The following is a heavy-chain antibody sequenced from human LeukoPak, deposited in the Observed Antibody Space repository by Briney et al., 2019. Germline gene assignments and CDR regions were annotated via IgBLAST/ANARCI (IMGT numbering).Heavy chain of an antibody. Sequence: SETLSLTYTVSGGSISSNSYYWGWIRQPPGKGLEWIGTIYYTGYTYYNPSLKSRVTISVDTSKNQFSLKLSSVTAADTAVYYCVCGYYSRGDYWGQGTLVTVSS. D-gene: IGHD2/OR15-2a*01. J-gene: IGHJ4*02. CDR2: IYYTGYT. V-gene: IGHV4-39*01. CDR1: GGSISSNSYY. CDR3: VCGYYSRGDY.